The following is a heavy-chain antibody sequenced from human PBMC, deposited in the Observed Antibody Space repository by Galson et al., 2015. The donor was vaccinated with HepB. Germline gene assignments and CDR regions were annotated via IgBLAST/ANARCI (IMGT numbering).Heavy chain of an antibody. CDR3: ATGGRYFDWLPFDY. Sequence: SVKVSCKVSGYTLTELSMHWVRQAPGKGLEWMGGFDPEDGETIYARKFQGRVTMTEDTSTDTAYMELSSLRSEDTAVYYCATGGRYFDWLPFDYWGQGTLVTVSS. CDR2: FDPEDGET. J-gene: IGHJ4*02. CDR1: GYTLTELS. V-gene: IGHV1-24*01. D-gene: IGHD3-9*01.